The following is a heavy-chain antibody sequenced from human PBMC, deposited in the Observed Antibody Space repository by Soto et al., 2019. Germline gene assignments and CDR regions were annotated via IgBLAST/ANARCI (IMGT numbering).Heavy chain of an antibody. Sequence: ASVKVSCKASGYTFTSYGISWVRQAPGQGLEWMGWISAYNGNTNYAQKLQGRVTMTTDTSTSTAYMELRSLRSDDTAVYYCAREIRHKTTSCCFDAFDIWGQGTMVTVS. D-gene: IGHD2-2*01. J-gene: IGHJ3*02. CDR3: AREIRHKTTSCCFDAFDI. CDR2: ISAYNGNT. V-gene: IGHV1-18*01. CDR1: GYTFTSYG.